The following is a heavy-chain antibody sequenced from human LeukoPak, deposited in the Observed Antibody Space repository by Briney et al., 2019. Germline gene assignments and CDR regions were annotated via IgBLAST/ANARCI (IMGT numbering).Heavy chain of an antibody. CDR1: GYTFTNYW. J-gene: IGHJ4*02. V-gene: IGHV5-51*01. CDR2: IYPVDSDT. CDR3: ARGYCSGGTCYFDY. Sequence: GESLKISCQGSGYTFTNYWIGWVRQMPGKGLESMGIIYPVDSDTRYSPSFQGQVTISADKSITTAHLQWSSLKASDTAIYYCARGYCSGGTCYFDYWGQGTLVTVSS. D-gene: IGHD2-15*01.